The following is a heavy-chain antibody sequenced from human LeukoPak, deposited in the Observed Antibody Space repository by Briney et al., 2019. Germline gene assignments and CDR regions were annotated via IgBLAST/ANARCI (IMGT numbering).Heavy chain of an antibody. J-gene: IGHJ4*02. CDR2: IYHSGST. CDR3: AREGTFHSPFDY. CDR1: GGSISSSNW. V-gene: IGHV4-4*02. D-gene: IGHD2-15*01. Sequence: SETLSLTCAVSGGSISSSNWWSWVRQPPGKGLEWIGEIYHSGSTNYNPSLKSRVTILVDTSKNQFSLKVSSVTAADTAVYYCAREGTFHSPFDYWGQGTLVTVSS.